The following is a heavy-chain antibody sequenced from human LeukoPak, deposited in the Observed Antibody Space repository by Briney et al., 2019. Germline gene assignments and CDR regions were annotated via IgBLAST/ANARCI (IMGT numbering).Heavy chain of an antibody. CDR2: ISGSGGST. J-gene: IGHJ4*02. D-gene: IGHD5-18*01. CDR1: GFTFSDYY. CDR3: AKSLRAYSSYYFDY. Sequence: PGGSLRLSCAASGFTFSDYYMSWIRQAPGKGLEWVSTISGSGGSTYYADSVKGRFTISRDNSKNTLYLQMNSLRAEDTAVYYCAKSLRAYSSYYFDYWGQGTLVTVSS. V-gene: IGHV3-23*01.